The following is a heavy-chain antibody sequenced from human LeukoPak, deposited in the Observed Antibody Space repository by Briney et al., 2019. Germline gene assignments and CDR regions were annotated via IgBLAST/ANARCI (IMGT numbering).Heavy chain of an antibody. D-gene: IGHD4-17*01. V-gene: IGHV3-21*01. Sequence: PGGSLRLSCAASGFTFSSYSMNWVRQAPGKGLEWVSSISSSSSYIYYADSVKGRFTISRDNAKNSLYLQMNSLRAEDTAVYYCAGDFTGDYGYWGQGTLVTVSS. CDR3: AGDFTGDYGY. CDR1: GFTFSSYS. J-gene: IGHJ4*02. CDR2: ISSSSSYI.